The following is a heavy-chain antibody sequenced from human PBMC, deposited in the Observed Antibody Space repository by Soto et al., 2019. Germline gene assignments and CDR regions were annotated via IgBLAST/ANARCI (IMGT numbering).Heavy chain of an antibody. CDR3: ARDTHWGLGD. CDR2: IDHSGST. Sequence: QVQLQESGPGLVKPSGTLSLTCAVSGVSISTDYWWSWVRQPPGKGLEWIGEIDHSGSTNYNPSLKMRVTIPVDRAKSQCSLDLSSVTAADTAGYYCARDTHWGLGDWGQGTLVTVSS. CDR1: GVSISTDYW. V-gene: IGHV4-4*02. D-gene: IGHD7-27*01. J-gene: IGHJ4*02.